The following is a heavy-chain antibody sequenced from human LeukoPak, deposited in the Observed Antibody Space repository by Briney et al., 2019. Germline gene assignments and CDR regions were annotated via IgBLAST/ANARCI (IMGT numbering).Heavy chain of an antibody. CDR1: GYTFTSYG. Sequence: ASVKVSCKASGYTFTSYGISWVRQAPGQGLEWMGWISAYNGNTNYAQKLQGRVTMTTDTSTSTAYMELRSLRSDDTAVYYCARDRVDYYDSSGYSDAFDIWGQGTMVTVSS. D-gene: IGHD3-22*01. V-gene: IGHV1-18*01. CDR2: ISAYNGNT. J-gene: IGHJ3*02. CDR3: ARDRVDYYDSSGYSDAFDI.